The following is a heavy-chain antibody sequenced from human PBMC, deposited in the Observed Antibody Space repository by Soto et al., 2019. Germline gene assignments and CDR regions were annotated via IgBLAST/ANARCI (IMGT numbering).Heavy chain of an antibody. Sequence: QVQLVQSGAEVKKPRASVMVSCRASGYTFTSHYMHWVRQAPGQGLEWMGMIDPSGGATTYAQKFQGRVTITRDTSTTTVYMELSSLRPEDTAVYSCSRGLWQWLFDYWGQGTLVTVSS. CDR3: SRGLWQWLFDY. CDR2: IDPSGGAT. V-gene: IGHV1-46*03. J-gene: IGHJ4*02. D-gene: IGHD6-19*01. CDR1: GYTFTSHY.